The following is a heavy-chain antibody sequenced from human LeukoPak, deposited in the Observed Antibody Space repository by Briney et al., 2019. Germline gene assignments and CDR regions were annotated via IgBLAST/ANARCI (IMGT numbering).Heavy chain of an antibody. D-gene: IGHD1-26*01. J-gene: IGHJ4*02. CDR3: ARDVGITVGATDY. Sequence: QPGGSLRLSCAASGFPFSSYPMTWVRQAPGKGLDWVSTIGYSGGNTFYADSVKGRFTISRDNSKNSLFLQMISLRAEDTAVYYCARDVGITVGATDYWGPGDLVTVSS. CDR2: IGYSGGNT. V-gene: IGHV3-23*01. CDR1: GFPFSSYP.